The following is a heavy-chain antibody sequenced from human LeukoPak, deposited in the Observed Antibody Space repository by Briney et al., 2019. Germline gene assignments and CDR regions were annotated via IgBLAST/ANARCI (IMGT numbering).Heavy chain of an antibody. V-gene: IGHV4-34*01. CDR1: GGSFSGYY. J-gene: IGHJ3*02. Sequence: PSETLSLICAVYGGSFSGYYWSWIRQPPGKGLEWIGEINHSGSTNYNPSLKSRVTISVDTSKNQFSLKLSSVTAADTAVYYCASRVSRQQLVLRAFDIWGQGTMVTVSS. D-gene: IGHD6-13*01. CDR2: INHSGST. CDR3: ASRVSRQQLVLRAFDI.